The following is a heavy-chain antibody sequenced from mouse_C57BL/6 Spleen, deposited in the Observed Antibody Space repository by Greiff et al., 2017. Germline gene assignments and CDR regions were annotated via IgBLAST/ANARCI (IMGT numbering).Heavy chain of an antibody. V-gene: IGHV1-59*01. CDR1: GYTFTSYW. CDR2: IDPSDSYT. D-gene: IGHD2-1*01. J-gene: IGHJ4*01. Sequence: QVQLQQPGAELVRPGTSVKLSCKASGYTFTSYWMHWVKQRPGQGLEWIGVIDPSDSYTNYNQKFKGKATLTVDTSSSTAYMQLISLTSEDSAVYYCASRRNYLYYYAMDYWGQGTSVTVSS. CDR3: ASRRNYLYYYAMDY.